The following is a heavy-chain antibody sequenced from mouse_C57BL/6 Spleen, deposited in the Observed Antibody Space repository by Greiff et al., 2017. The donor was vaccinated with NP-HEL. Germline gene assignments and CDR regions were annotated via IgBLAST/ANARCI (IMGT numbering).Heavy chain of an antibody. CDR2: INPYNGGT. D-gene: IGHD1-1*01. CDR1: GYTFTDYY. V-gene: IGHV1-19*01. J-gene: IGHJ1*03. CDR3: ARGDYSGSSWYFDV. Sequence: EVQLQQSGPVLVKPGASVKMSCKASGYTFTDYYMNWVKQSHGKSLEWIGVINPYNGGTSYNQKFKGKATLTVDKSSSTAYMELNSLTSEDSAVYYCARGDYSGSSWYFDVWGTGTTVTVSS.